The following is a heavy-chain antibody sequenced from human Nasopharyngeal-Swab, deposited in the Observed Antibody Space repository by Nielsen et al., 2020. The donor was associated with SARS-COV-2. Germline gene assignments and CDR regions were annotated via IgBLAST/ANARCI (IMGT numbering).Heavy chain of an antibody. CDR3: ARGRGGYYMDV. CDR2: INQSGST. V-gene: IGHV4-34*01. Sequence: SETLSLTCAVYGGSFSGYYWSWIRQPPGKGLEWIGEINQSGSTNYNPSLKSRVTISVDTSKNQFSLKLSSVTAADTAVYYCARGRGGYYMDVWGKGTTVTVSS. CDR1: GGSFSGYY. J-gene: IGHJ6*03.